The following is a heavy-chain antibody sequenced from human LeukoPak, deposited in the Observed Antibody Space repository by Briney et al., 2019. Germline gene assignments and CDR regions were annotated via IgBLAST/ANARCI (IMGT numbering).Heavy chain of an antibody. Sequence: GGSLRLSCAASGFTFSSYAMSWVRQAPGKGLEWVANIKQDGSEKYYVDSVKGRFTISRDNAKNSLYLQMNSLRAEDTAVYYCARDDFEDYDSDAFDIWGQGTMVTVSS. CDR1: GFTFSSYA. CDR3: ARDDFEDYDSDAFDI. D-gene: IGHD3-22*01. J-gene: IGHJ3*02. V-gene: IGHV3-7*01. CDR2: IKQDGSEK.